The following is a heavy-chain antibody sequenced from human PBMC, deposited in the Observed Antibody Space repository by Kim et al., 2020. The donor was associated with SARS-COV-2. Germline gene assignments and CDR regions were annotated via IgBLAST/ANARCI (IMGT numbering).Heavy chain of an antibody. D-gene: IGHD3-10*01. CDR1: GYTFTSYA. CDR2: INAGNGNT. Sequence: ASVKVSCKASGYTFTSYAMHWVRQAPGQRLEWMGWINAGNGNTKYSQKFQGRVTITRDTSASTAYMELSSLRSEDTAVYYCARDSVLLWFGELLTGPNWFDPCGQPPLVTV. V-gene: IGHV1-3*01. CDR3: ARDSVLLWFGELLTGPNWFDP. J-gene: IGHJ5*02.